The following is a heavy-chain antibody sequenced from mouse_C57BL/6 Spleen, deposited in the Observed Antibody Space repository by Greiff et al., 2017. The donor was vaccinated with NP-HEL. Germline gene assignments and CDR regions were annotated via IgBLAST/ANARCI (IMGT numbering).Heavy chain of an antibody. J-gene: IGHJ3*01. V-gene: IGHV1-85*01. CDR3: ARLGRSRS. CDR1: GYTFTSYD. Sequence: VKLQESGPELVKPGASVKLSCKASGYTFTSYDIHWVKQRPGQGLEWIGWINPRDGSTKYNEKFKGKATLTVDTSSSTAYMELHSLTSEDSAVYCCARLGRSRSWGQGTLVTVSA. CDR2: INPRDGST.